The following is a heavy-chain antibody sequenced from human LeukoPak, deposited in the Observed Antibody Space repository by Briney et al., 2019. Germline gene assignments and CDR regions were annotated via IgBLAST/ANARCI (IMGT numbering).Heavy chain of an antibody. CDR3: ARGNVFWSGYPPLFYYYYYMDV. CDR1: GYTFTSYG. Sequence: GASVKVSCKASGYTFTSYGISWVRQAPGQGLEWMGWISAYNGNTNYAQKLQGRVTMTTDTSTSTDYIELRSLRSDDTAVYYCARGNVFWSGYPPLFYYYYYMDVWGKGTTVTVSS. CDR2: ISAYNGNT. D-gene: IGHD3-3*01. J-gene: IGHJ6*03. V-gene: IGHV1-18*01.